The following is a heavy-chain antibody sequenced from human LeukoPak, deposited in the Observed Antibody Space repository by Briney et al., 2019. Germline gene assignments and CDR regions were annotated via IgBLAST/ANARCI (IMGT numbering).Heavy chain of an antibody. CDR1: GGSISSYY. D-gene: IGHD3-22*01. Sequence: SETLSLTCSVSGGSISSYYWSWIRQPPGKGLEWIGYISYSGSTNYNPSLKSRVTMSVDTSKNQFSLKLSSVTAADTAVYYCARAKDDSSGYYTHWGQGTLVTVSS. CDR2: ISYSGST. V-gene: IGHV4-59*12. CDR3: ARAKDDSSGYYTH. J-gene: IGHJ4*02.